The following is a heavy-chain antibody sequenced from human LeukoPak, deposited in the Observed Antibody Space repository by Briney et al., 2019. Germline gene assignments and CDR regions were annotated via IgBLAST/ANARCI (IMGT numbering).Heavy chain of an antibody. V-gene: IGHV3-23*01. CDR2: ISGSGGST. J-gene: IGHJ3*02. Sequence: GGSLRLSCEASGFTVSSTHMVWVRQAPGKGLEWVSAISGSGGSTYYADSVKGRFTISRDNSKNTLYLQMNSLRAEDTAVYYCAKDHNWNDRNDAFDIWGQGTMVTVSS. D-gene: IGHD1-1*01. CDR1: GFTVSSTH. CDR3: AKDHNWNDRNDAFDI.